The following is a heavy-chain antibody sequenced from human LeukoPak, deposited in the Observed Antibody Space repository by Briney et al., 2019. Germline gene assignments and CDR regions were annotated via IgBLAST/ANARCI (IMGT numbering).Heavy chain of an antibody. D-gene: IGHD3-10*01. Sequence: SETLSLTCTVSDDSITMYYWTWIRQPPGKGLEWIGYVDHTGSTNFNPSLNGRVSISRDTSKNLFSLRLRSVTAADTAVYFCARGRVSSSTWFSTYYYYFYMDVWGKGTTVTVSS. CDR3: ARGRVSSSTWFSTYYYYFYMDV. V-gene: IGHV4-59*01. CDR1: DDSITMYY. J-gene: IGHJ6*03. CDR2: VDHTGST.